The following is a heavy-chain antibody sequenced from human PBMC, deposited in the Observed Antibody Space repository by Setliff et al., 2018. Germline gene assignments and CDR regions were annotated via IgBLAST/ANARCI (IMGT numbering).Heavy chain of an antibody. CDR2: IRSDGNKK. Sequence: GGSLRLSCAASGFTLNTYGISWVRQAPGKGLEWVTFIRSDGNKKYFGDSVKGRFSISRDNSKNTVYLQMNSLEIEDTAVYFCAKEQEITLVPGIIPDAFDLWGQGTMVTVSS. CDR3: AKEQEITLVPGIIPDAFDL. V-gene: IGHV3-30*02. CDR1: GFTLNTYG. D-gene: IGHD3-10*01. J-gene: IGHJ3*01.